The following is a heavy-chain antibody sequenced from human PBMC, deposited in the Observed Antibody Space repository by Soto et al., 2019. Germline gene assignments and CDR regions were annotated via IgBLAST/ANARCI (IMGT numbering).Heavy chain of an antibody. J-gene: IGHJ5*02. D-gene: IGHD6-13*01. Sequence: ESGGGVVQPGRSLRLSCAASGFTFSSYAMHWVRQAPGKGLEWVAVISYDGSNKYYADSVKGRFTISRDNSKNTLYLQMNSLRAEDTAVYYCARDISGSSWYSATLDPWGQGTLVTVSS. V-gene: IGHV3-30-3*01. CDR2: ISYDGSNK. CDR3: ARDISGSSWYSATLDP. CDR1: GFTFSSYA.